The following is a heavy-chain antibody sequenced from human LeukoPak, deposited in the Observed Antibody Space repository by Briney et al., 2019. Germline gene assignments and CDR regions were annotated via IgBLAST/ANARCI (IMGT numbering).Heavy chain of an antibody. V-gene: IGHV1-69*05. J-gene: IGHJ4*02. Sequence: SVKVSCKASGGTFSSYAISWVRQATGQGLEWMGGIISIFGTANYVQKFQGRVTITTDESTSTAYMELSSLRSEDTAVYYCARGAEAYSSSWLTIDYWGQGTLVTVSS. CDR3: ARGAEAYSSSWLTIDY. CDR1: GGTFSSYA. D-gene: IGHD6-13*01. CDR2: IISIFGTA.